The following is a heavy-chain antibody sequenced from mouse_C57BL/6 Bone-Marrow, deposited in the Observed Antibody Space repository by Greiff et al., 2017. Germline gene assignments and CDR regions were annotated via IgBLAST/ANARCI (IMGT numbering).Heavy chain of an antibody. Sequence: QVQLQQPGAELVMPGASVKLSCKASGYTFTSYWMHWVKQRPGQGLEWIGEIDPSDSYTNYNQKFKGKYTLTVDKSSSTAYMQLSIRTSEDSAVYYCARFSIYDGYRWFAYWGQGTLVTVSA. J-gene: IGHJ3*01. V-gene: IGHV1-69*01. CDR1: GYTFTSYW. CDR2: IDPSDSYT. CDR3: ARFSIYDGYRWFAY. D-gene: IGHD2-3*01.